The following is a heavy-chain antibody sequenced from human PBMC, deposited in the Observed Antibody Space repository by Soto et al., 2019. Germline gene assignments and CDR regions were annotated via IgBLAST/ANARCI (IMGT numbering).Heavy chain of an antibody. D-gene: IGHD3-3*01. Sequence: GESLKISCKGSGYSFTSYWIGWVRQMPGKGLEWMGIIFPGDSDTRYRPSHQGQGTIAADKPSRTAHLQWISLKASDTAMYYCARHPSQYYDFWSGYYYDYYYCGMDVRGQGTTVTGSS. CDR1: GYSFTSYW. V-gene: IGHV5-51*01. CDR2: IFPGDSDT. CDR3: ARHPSQYYDFWSGYYYDYYYCGMDV. J-gene: IGHJ6*02.